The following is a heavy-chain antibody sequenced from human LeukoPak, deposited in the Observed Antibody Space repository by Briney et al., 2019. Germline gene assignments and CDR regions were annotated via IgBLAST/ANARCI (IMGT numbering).Heavy chain of an antibody. V-gene: IGHV3-74*01. CDR2: INSDGRST. J-gene: IGHJ4*02. CDR3: ARAADYYDSSGYKTPPGY. D-gene: IGHD3-22*01. CDR1: GFTFSSNW. Sequence: HAGGSLRLSCAGSGFTFSSNWMHWVRQGPGEWLVWVSRINSDGRSTTYAECVKGRFTISRDNAKNTLYLQMNSLRAEDTAVYYCARAADYYDSSGYKTPPGYWGQGTLVTVSS.